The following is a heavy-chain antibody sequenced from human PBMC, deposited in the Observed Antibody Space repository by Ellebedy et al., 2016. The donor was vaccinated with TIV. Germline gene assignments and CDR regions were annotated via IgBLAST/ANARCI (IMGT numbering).Heavy chain of an antibody. J-gene: IGHJ6*03. D-gene: IGHD3-10*01. CDR1: GYTFTGYS. V-gene: IGHV1-46*01. CDR3: ARDQAGAYYYGSGSSSSGYYYMDV. CDR2: VNPADGTT. Sequence: AASVKVSCNASGYTFTGYSLHWVRQAPGLGLEWMGIVNPADGTTDNAQRFQGRVTMTRDTSTSTAYMELSPLRSADTAVYYCARDQAGAYYYGSGSSSSGYYYMDVWGKGTTVTVSS.